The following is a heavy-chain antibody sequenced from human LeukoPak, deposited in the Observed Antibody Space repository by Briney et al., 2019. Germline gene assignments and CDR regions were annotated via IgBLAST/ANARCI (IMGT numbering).Heavy chain of an antibody. CDR2: IWYDGSNR. CDR3: ARGSLTSGSHYSDY. J-gene: IGHJ4*02. Sequence: PGRSLRLSCAASGFTFSGYRMDWVRQAPGKGLEWVAVIWYDGSNREYADSVKGRFTISRDNSKNTLYLQMSSLRAEDTAVYYCARGSLTSGSHYSDYWGQGTLVTVSS. CDR1: GFTFSGYR. D-gene: IGHD3-10*01. V-gene: IGHV3-33*08.